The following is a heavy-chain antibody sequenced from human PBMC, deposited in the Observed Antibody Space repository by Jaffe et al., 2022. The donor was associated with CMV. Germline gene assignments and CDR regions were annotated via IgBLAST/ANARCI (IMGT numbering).Heavy chain of an antibody. CDR2: IDPTDSYT. J-gene: IGHJ3*02. D-gene: IGHD2-15*01. CDR3: ARHYCSGGSCYSGLIAFDI. V-gene: IGHV5-10-1*03. CDR1: GYSFTSYW. Sequence: EVQLVQSGAEVKKPGESLRISCKGSGYSFTSYWISWVRQMPGKGLEWMGRIDPTDSYTNYSPSFKGHVTLSTDKSISTAYLQWSSLEASDTAMYYCARHYCSGGSCYSGLIAFDIWGQGTLVTASS.